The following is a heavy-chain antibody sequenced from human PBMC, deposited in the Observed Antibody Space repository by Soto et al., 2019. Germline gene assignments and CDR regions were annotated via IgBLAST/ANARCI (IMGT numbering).Heavy chain of an antibody. CDR1: CASFTGYY. V-gene: IGHV4-34*01. J-gene: IGHJ4*02. CDR2: INHSGST. D-gene: IGHD2-15*01. CDR3: ARAGGIPGYCSGGTCYSDFDY. Sequence: SVTLSLTCAVNCASFTGYYWSWIRQTPGTGLEWIGEINHSGSTNYNPSLKSRVTISVDTSKNQFSLKLSSVTAADTAVYYCARAGGIPGYCSGGTCYSDFDYWGQGTLVTVS.